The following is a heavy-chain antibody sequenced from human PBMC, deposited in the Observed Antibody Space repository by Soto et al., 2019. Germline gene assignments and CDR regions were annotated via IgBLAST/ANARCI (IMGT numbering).Heavy chain of an antibody. CDR3: AGGSGLYYGMDV. CDR2: IYNSGST. J-gene: IGHJ6*02. Sequence: QVQLQESGPGLVKPSQTLSLTCIVSGGSISSGGYYWSWIRQSPGKGLEWIGYIYNSGSTNYNPSLKSRVSVSVETSKNQFSLKLNSVTAADTAVYYCAGGSGLYYGMDVWGQGTTVTVSS. D-gene: IGHD7-27*01. V-gene: IGHV4-31*03. CDR1: GGSISSGGYY.